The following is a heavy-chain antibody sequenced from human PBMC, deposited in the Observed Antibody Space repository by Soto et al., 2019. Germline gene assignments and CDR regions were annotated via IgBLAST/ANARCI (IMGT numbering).Heavy chain of an antibody. Sequence: GSLRLSCAASGFSFGASWMAWVRQAPGKGLEWIGYIYYSGSTNYNPSLKSRVTISVDTSKNQFSLKLSSVTAADTAVYYCASQRPTVTTFDYWGQGTLVTVSS. CDR3: ASQRPTVTTFDY. V-gene: IGHV4-59*12. J-gene: IGHJ4*02. CDR1: GFSFGASW. D-gene: IGHD4-17*01. CDR2: IYYSGST.